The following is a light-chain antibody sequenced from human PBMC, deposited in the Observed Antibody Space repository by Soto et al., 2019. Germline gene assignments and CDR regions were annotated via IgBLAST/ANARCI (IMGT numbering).Light chain of an antibody. Sequence: DIQMTQSPSTLSASVGDRVTITCRASQSISDSLAWYQQNPGKAPKLLIYVASSVKNGVPSRFSGSRSGTEYTLTISSLQPDDFATYYCQQYNGYWTFGQGTKVEIK. CDR2: VAS. J-gene: IGKJ1*01. V-gene: IGKV1-5*03. CDR3: QQYNGYWT. CDR1: QSISDS.